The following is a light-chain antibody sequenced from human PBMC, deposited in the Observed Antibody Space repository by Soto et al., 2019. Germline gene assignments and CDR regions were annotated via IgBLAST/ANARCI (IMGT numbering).Light chain of an antibody. Sequence: EIVLTQSPGTLSFSPGERATLSCRASQSVSSSYLAWYQQKPGQAPRLLIYGASTRATGFPARFSGSGSGTDFTLTISSVQSEDFAVYYCQQYNNWPWTFGQGTKVDIK. CDR2: GAS. CDR1: QSVSSSY. CDR3: QQYNNWPWT. J-gene: IGKJ1*01. V-gene: IGKV3-15*01.